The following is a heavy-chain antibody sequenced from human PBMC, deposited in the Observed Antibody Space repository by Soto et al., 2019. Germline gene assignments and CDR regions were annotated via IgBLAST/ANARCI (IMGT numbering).Heavy chain of an antibody. CDR3: AKGLINGRWYAED. D-gene: IGHD6-13*01. Sequence: EVHLLESGGGLVHPGESLRLSCGASGFTFSSCVMTWVRQAPGKGLEWVSCITGSGTGAYYADSLKGRFTISRDNSKNMVYLQMNNLRAEDTGVYYCAKGLINGRWYAEDWGQGTLVTVSS. J-gene: IGHJ4*02. V-gene: IGHV3-23*01. CDR1: GFTFSSCV. CDR2: ITGSGTGA.